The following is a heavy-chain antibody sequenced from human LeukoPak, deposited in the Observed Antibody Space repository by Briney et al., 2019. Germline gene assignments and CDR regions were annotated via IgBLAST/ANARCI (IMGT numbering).Heavy chain of an antibody. CDR1: GFTFSTYW. V-gene: IGHV3-74*03. CDR3: AGDYAGSPDY. CDR2: INGDGSTT. Sequence: PGGSQRLSCTASGFTFSTYWINWVRQSPGEGLGWVAVINGDGSTTTHADSVKGGFTISRDNNKNTAYLQMNSLRDEDTADYFCAGDYAGSPDYWGQGTLVTVSA. J-gene: IGHJ4*02. D-gene: IGHD3-10*01.